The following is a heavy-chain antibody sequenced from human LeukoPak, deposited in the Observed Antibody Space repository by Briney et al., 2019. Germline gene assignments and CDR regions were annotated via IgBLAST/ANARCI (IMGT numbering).Heavy chain of an antibody. CDR3: AKAQQLVQRYYYYMDV. Sequence: GAAVKVSCKVSGGTFSSYAISWVRQAPGQGLEWMGGIIPIFGTANYAQKFQGRVTITADKSTSTAYMELSSLRSEDTAVYYCAKAQQLVQRYYYYMDVWGKGTTVTVSS. CDR2: IIPIFGTA. J-gene: IGHJ6*03. CDR1: GGTFSSYA. V-gene: IGHV1-69*06. D-gene: IGHD6-13*01.